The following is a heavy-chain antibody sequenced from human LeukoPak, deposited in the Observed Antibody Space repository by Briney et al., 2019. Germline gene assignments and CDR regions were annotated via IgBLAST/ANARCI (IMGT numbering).Heavy chain of an antibody. V-gene: IGHV4-39*01. Sequence: SETLSLTCTVSGGSISSSSYYWGWIRQPPGKGLEWIGSIYYSGSTYYNPSLKSRVTISVDTSKNQFSLKLSSVTAADTAVYYCARMAFYFLIPVRYFDYWGQGTLVTVSS. J-gene: IGHJ4*02. CDR2: IYYSGST. CDR3: ARMAFYFLIPVRYFDY. CDR1: GGSISSSSYY. D-gene: IGHD2/OR15-2a*01.